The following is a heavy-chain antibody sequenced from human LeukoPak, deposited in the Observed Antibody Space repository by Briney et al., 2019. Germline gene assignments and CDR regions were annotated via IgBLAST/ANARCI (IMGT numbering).Heavy chain of an antibody. D-gene: IGHD3-3*01. CDR3: SRANGAFSPFGY. CDR2: FSRRRLT. J-gene: IGHJ4*02. CDR1: GGSITSTNW. Sequence: PSGTLSLTCGVSGGSITSTNWWSLVRQPPGQGLEFMGEFSRRRLTNYNPSLSSRIITALDTSKKHLSLHLTSLTAADTAVYYCSRANGAFSPFGYWGQGSLVSVLS. V-gene: IGHV4-4*02.